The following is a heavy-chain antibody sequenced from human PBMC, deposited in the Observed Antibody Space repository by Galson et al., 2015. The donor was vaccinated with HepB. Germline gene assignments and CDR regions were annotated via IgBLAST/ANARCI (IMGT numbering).Heavy chain of an antibody. CDR3: ARIDTSAHYYFDY. CDR2: IDWDDDK. J-gene: IGHJ4*02. CDR1: GFSLSTTGMC. Sequence: PALVKPTQTLTLTCTFSGFSLSTTGMCVSWIRQPPGKALEWLARIDWDDDKYYYTSLKTRLAISKDTSKNQVVLTMTNMDPVDTATYYYARIDTSAHYYFDYWGQGALVTVSS. V-gene: IGHV2-70*11.